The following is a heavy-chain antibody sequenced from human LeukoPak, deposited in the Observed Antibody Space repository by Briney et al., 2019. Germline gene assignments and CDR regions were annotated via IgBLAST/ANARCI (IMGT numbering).Heavy chain of an antibody. Sequence: GGSLRLSCAASGFTVSSNYMSWVRQAPEKGLEWVSVIYSGGSTYYADSVKGRFTISRDNSKNTLYLQMNSLRAEDTALYYCVREYCGGDCYTDFWGQGTLVTVSS. D-gene: IGHD2-21*02. CDR1: GFTVSSNY. CDR2: IYSGGST. J-gene: IGHJ4*02. V-gene: IGHV3-66*01. CDR3: VREYCGGDCYTDF.